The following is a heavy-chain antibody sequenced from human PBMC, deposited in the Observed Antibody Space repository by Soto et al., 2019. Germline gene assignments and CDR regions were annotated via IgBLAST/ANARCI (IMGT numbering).Heavy chain of an antibody. CDR3: ARRRYDFWSGYYDYYYGMDV. J-gene: IGHJ6*02. V-gene: IGHV5-51*01. CDR1: GYSFTSYW. D-gene: IGHD3-3*01. CDR2: IYPGDSDT. Sequence: GESLKISCKGSGYSFTSYWIGWVRQMPGKGLEWMGIIYPGDSDTRYSPSFQGRVTISADKSISTAYLQWSSLKASDTAMYYCARRRYDFWSGYYDYYYGMDVWGQGTTVTVSS.